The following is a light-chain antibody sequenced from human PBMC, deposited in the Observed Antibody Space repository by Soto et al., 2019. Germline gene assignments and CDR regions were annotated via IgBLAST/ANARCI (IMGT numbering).Light chain of an antibody. J-gene: IGLJ2*01. CDR2: EVT. Sequence: QSALTQPASVSGSPGQSFSISFTGTSSDVGHDKYVSWYQQHPGKVPKLLIYEVTDRPSGISNRFSGSKSGNTASLTISGLQAEDEADYYCSSYTSAHTMIFGGGTKLTVL. V-gene: IGLV2-14*01. CDR1: SSDVGHDKY. CDR3: SSYTSAHTMI.